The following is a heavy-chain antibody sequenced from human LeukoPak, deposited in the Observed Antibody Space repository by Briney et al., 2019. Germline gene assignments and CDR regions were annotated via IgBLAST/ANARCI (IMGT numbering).Heavy chain of an antibody. CDR1: GFTFSSYA. Sequence: GGSLRLSCAASGFTFSSYAMSWVRQAPGKGLEWVSAISRGGGSTYYADSVKGRFTISRDNAKNSLYLQMNSLRAEDTAEYYCAKDGGVWSGYRDYWGQGTLVTASS. J-gene: IGHJ4*02. D-gene: IGHD3-3*01. CDR2: ISRGGGST. V-gene: IGHV3-23*01. CDR3: AKDGGVWSGYRDY.